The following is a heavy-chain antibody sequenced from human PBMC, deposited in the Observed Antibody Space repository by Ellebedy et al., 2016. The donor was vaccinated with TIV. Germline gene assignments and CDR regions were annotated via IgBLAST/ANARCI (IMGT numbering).Heavy chain of an antibody. CDR3: ARDLGITMAPYYFDY. CDR2: ISAYNGNT. CDR1: GYTFITHG. J-gene: IGHJ4*02. D-gene: IGHD6-19*01. V-gene: IGHV1-18*01. Sequence: ASVKVSCXASGYTFITHGISWVRQAPGQGLEWTGWISAYNGNTKYAQKFHDRVTMTTDTSTSTAYMELGRLRSDDTAVYYCARDLGITMAPYYFDYWGQGTLVTVSS.